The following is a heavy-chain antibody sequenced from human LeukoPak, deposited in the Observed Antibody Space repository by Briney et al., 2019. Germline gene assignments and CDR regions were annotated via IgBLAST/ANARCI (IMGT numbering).Heavy chain of an antibody. J-gene: IGHJ4*02. D-gene: IGHD3-9*01. Sequence: GGSLRLSCAASGFTFSSYAMSWVRHAPGEGREWVSAISGCGGRTDYADSVKGRFTISRDHSKNRVYLQMNSLRAEDTAVYYCAKDVTYYDILTGYYWKGDFDYWGQGTLVTVSS. V-gene: IGHV3-23*01. CDR3: AKDVTYYDILTGYYWKGDFDY. CDR1: GFTFSSYA. CDR2: ISGCGGRT.